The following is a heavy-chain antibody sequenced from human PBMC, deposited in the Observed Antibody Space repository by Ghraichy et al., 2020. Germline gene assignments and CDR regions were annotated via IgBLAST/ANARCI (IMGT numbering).Heavy chain of an antibody. Sequence: GGSLRLSCAASGFTFSSYGMHWVRQAPGKGLEWVAVIWYDGSNKYYADSVKGRFTISIDNSKNTLYLQMNSLRAEDTAVYYCARDNGQWLVRAGAFDIWGQGTMVTVSS. J-gene: IGHJ3*02. CDR3: ARDNGQWLVRAGAFDI. CDR1: GFTFSSYG. V-gene: IGHV3-33*01. CDR2: IWYDGSNK. D-gene: IGHD6-19*01.